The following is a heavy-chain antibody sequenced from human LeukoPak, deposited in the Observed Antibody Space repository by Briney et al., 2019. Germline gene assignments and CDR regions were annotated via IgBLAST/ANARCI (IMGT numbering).Heavy chain of an antibody. V-gene: IGHV1-69*05. J-gene: IGHJ4*02. D-gene: IGHD1-26*01. CDR3: AREAFVMGATHFDY. CDR2: IIPIFGTA. CDR1: GGTFSSYA. Sequence: SVKVSCKASGGTFSSYAISWVRQAPGQGLEWMGRIIPIFGTANYAQKFQGRVTITTDESTSTAYMELSSLRSEDTAEYYCAREAFVMGATHFDYWGQGTLVTVSS.